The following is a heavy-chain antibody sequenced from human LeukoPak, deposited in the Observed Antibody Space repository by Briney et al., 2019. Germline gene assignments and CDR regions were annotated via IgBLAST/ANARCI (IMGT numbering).Heavy chain of an antibody. J-gene: IGHJ4*02. D-gene: IGHD6-13*01. CDR3: ARIGIAAAGKDY. V-gene: IGHV1-69*13. CDR1: GGTFSSYA. Sequence: SVKVSCKASGGTFSSYAISWVRQAPGQGLEWMGGIIPIFGTANYAQKFQGRVTITADESTSTAYMELSSLRSEDTAVYYCARIGIAAAGKDYWGQGTLVTVSS. CDR2: IIPIFGTA.